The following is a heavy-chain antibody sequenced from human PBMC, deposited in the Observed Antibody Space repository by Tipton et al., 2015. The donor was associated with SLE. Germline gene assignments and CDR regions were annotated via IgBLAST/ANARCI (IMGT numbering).Heavy chain of an antibody. CDR3: GGGWTAGSDAFDI. J-gene: IGHJ3*02. CDR2: INHSGST. Sequence: LRLSCAASGFTFSDYYMSWIRQPPGKGLEWIGEINHSGSTNYNPSLKSRVTISVDTSKNQFSLKLSSVTAADTAVYYCGGGWTAGSDAFDIWGQGTMVTVSS. D-gene: IGHD1-26*01. CDR1: GFTFSDYY. V-gene: IGHV4-34*08.